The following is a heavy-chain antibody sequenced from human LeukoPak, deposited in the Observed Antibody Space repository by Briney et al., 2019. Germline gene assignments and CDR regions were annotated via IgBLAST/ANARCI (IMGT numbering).Heavy chain of an antibody. V-gene: IGHV4-34*01. CDR3: ARECCSSTSCYAWWFDP. CDR1: GDSFSGYY. Sequence: SETLSLTCAVYGDSFSGYYWSWIRQPPGKGLEWIGEINHSGSTNYNPSLKSRVTISVDTSKNQFSLKLSSVTAADTAVYYCARECCSSTSCYAWWFDPWGQGTLVTVSS. D-gene: IGHD2-2*01. CDR2: INHSGST. J-gene: IGHJ5*02.